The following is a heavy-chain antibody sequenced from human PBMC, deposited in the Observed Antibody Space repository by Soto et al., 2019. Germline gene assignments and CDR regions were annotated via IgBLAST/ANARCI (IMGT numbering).Heavy chain of an antibody. CDR2: IYSGGST. CDR1: GFTVSSNY. J-gene: IGHJ4*02. CDR3: ANSGYSYGYASGY. D-gene: IGHD5-18*01. Sequence: GGSLRLSCAASGFTVSSNYMSWVRQAPGKGLEWVSVIYSGGSTYYADSVKGRFTISRDNSKNTLYLQMNSLRAEDTAVYYCANSGYSYGYASGYWGQGTLVTVSS. V-gene: IGHV3-53*01.